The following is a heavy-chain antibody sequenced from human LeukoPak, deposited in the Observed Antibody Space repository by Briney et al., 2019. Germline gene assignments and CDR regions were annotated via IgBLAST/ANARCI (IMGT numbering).Heavy chain of an antibody. Sequence: SETLSLTCAVYGGSFSGYYWSWIRQPPGKGLEWIGEINHSGSTNYNPSLKSRVTISVDTSKNQFSLKLSSVTAADTAVYYCARGPDSHDYYGSGSYPIAYNYWGQGTLVTVSS. CDR3: ARGPDSHDYYGSGSYPIAYNY. J-gene: IGHJ4*02. D-gene: IGHD3-10*01. CDR2: INHSGST. CDR1: GGSFSGYY. V-gene: IGHV4-34*01.